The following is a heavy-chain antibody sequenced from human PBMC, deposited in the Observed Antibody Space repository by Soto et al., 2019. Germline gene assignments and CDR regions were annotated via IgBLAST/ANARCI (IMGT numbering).Heavy chain of an antibody. D-gene: IGHD6-25*01. CDR3: VREARLADV. J-gene: IGHJ6*02. Sequence: GGSLRLSCASSGFTFIDYYMNWIRQAPGKRLEWLSYISGGSSDTNYADSVKGRFIISRDNAKNSLYLQMNSLRVEDTAVYYCVREARLADVWGQGTTVTVSS. CDR1: GFTFIDYY. V-gene: IGHV3-11*06. CDR2: ISGGSSDT.